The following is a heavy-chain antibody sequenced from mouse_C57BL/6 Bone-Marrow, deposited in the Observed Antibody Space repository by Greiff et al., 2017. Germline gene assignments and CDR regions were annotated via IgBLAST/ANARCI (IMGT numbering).Heavy chain of an antibody. J-gene: IGHJ3*01. CDR2: IDPSDSYT. CDR1: GYTFTSYW. CDR3: ASEEGYDYDAWFAY. Sequence: QVQLQQPGAELVKPGASVKLSCKASGYTFTSYWMQWVKQRPGQGLEWIGEIDPSDSYTNYNQKFKGKATLTVATSSSTAYMQLSSLTSEDSAVYYCASEEGYDYDAWFAYWGQGTLVTVSA. V-gene: IGHV1-50*01. D-gene: IGHD2-4*01.